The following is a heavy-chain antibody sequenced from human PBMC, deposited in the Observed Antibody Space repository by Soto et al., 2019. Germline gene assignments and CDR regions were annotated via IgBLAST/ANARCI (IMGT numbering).Heavy chain of an antibody. CDR3: SRNGVGWELQHTYFDF. D-gene: IGHD1-26*01. CDR1: GFNFGNYG. Sequence: GGSLRLSCTGSGFNFGNYGVSWFRQAPGKGLEWIGFIRSKAYSRTTECAASVRGRFTISRDDSERIAYLQMNSLETDDTAVYHCSRNGVGWELQHTYFDFWGPGTLVTVSS. CDR2: IRSKAYSRTT. V-gene: IGHV3-49*03. J-gene: IGHJ4*02.